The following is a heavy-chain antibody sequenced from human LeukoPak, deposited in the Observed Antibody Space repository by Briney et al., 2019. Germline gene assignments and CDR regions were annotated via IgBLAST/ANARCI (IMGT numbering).Heavy chain of an antibody. CDR2: INPNSGGT. V-gene: IGHV1-2*02. CDR3: ARVPGELLHTAEYFQH. D-gene: IGHD1-26*01. Sequence: ASVKVSCKASGYTFTGYYMHWVRQAPGQGPEWMGWINPNSGGTNYAQKFQGRVTMTRDTSISTAYMELSRLRSDDTAVYYCARVPGELLHTAEYFQHWGQGTLVTVSS. J-gene: IGHJ1*01. CDR1: GYTFTGYY.